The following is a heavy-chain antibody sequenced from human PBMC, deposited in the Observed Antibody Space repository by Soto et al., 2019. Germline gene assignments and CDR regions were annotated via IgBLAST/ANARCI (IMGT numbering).Heavy chain of an antibody. J-gene: IGHJ5*02. D-gene: IGHD6-19*01. CDR2: YGIA. V-gene: IGHV1-69*17. Sequence: YGIANYAQKFQGRVTITADKSTSTAYMELSSLRSEDTAVYYCARDSVAVAGITWGQGTLVTVSS. CDR3: ARDSVAVAGIT.